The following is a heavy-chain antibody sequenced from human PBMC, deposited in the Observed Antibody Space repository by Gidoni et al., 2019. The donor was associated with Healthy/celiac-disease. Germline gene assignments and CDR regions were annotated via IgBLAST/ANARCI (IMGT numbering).Heavy chain of an antibody. CDR1: GFSLSNARRG. CDR2: IFSNDEK. Sequence: QVTLKESGPVLVKPTETLTLTCTFSGFSLSNARRGVSWSRQPPGKALEWLAHIFSNDEKSYSTSLKSRRTISKDTTKSQVVLTMTNMDPVDTATYYCARIAYTVTRRYYYDMDVWGKGTTVTVSS. CDR3: ARIAYTVTRRYYYDMDV. D-gene: IGHD4-4*01. V-gene: IGHV2-26*01. J-gene: IGHJ6*03.